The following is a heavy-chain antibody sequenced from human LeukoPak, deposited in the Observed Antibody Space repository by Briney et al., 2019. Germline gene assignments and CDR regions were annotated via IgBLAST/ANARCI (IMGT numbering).Heavy chain of an antibody. Sequence: PSETLSLTCTVSGGSISSSSYYWGWIRQPPGKGLEWIGSIYYSGSTYYNPSLKSRVTISVDTSKNQFSLKLSSVTAADTAVYYCAREGRVYASGGNWFDPWGQGTLVTVSS. V-gene: IGHV4-39*07. CDR2: IYYSGST. D-gene: IGHD2-8*01. CDR3: AREGRVYASGGNWFDP. CDR1: GGSISSSSYY. J-gene: IGHJ5*02.